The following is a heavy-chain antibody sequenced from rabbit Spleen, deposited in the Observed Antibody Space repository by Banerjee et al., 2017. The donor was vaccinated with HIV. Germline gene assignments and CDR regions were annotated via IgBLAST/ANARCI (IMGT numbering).Heavy chain of an antibody. V-gene: IGHV1S45*01. J-gene: IGHJ2*01. Sequence: QEQLVESGGGLVKPEGSLTLTCKASAFSFSDRDVMCWVRQAPGKGLEWIACIDTSDGDTDYANWPKGRFTISKTSSTTVTLQMTSLTAADTATYFCARNYVNAFDPWGPGTLVTVS. D-gene: IGHD1-1*01. CDR1: AFSFSDRDV. CDR3: ARNYVNAFDP. CDR2: IDTSDGDT.